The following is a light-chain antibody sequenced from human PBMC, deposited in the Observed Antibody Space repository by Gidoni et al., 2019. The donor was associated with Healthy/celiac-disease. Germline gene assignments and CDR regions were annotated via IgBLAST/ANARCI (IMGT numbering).Light chain of an antibody. V-gene: IGLV1-40*01. Sequence: QSVLTQPPSVSGAPGQRVTISCTGSSSNIGAGYDVHWYQQLPVTAPKLLIYGNSNRPSGVPDRFSGSKSGTSASLAITGRQAEDEADYYCQSYDSSLSVWVFGGGTKLTVL. CDR2: GNS. CDR3: QSYDSSLSVWV. CDR1: SSNIGAGYD. J-gene: IGLJ3*02.